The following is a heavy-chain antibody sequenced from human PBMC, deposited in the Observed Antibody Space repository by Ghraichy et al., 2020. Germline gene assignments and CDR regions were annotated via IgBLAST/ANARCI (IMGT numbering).Heavy chain of an antibody. V-gene: IGHV4-31*03. CDR2: MYYTGST. CDR1: GGSINSGGFY. D-gene: IGHD3-22*01. Sequence: SETLSLTYTVSGGSINSGGFYWTWIRQHPGKGLEWIGYMYYTGSTFSNPSLKGRVSISIDTSKNQFSLKLSSVTAADTAVYYCAREGAYYYGSRGVDSWGQGTLVTVSS. J-gene: IGHJ4*02. CDR3: AREGAYYYGSRGVDS.